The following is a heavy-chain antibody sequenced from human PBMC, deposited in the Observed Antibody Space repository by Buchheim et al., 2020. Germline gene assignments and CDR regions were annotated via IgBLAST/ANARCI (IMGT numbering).Heavy chain of an antibody. J-gene: IGHJ5*02. Sequence: EVQLVESGGGLFQPGGSLKLSCAASGFTFSGSAMHWVRQASGKGLEWVGRIRSKANSYATAYAASVKGRFTISRDDSKNTAYLQMNSLKTEDTAVYYCTRQHYYDSSGHGWFDPWGQGTL. V-gene: IGHV3-73*02. CDR2: IRSKANSYAT. D-gene: IGHD3-22*01. CDR1: GFTFSGSA. CDR3: TRQHYYDSSGHGWFDP.